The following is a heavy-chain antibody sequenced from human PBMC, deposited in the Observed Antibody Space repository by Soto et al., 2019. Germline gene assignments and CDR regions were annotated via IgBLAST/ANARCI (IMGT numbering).Heavy chain of an antibody. CDR3: ARVPYYSASGSYSHDY. CDR1: EFTFTTFW. D-gene: IGHD3-10*01. Sequence: GGSLRLSCAASEFTFTTFWMSWVRQAPGKGLEWVANIKHDGSEKYYVDSVKGRFTITSDNAKNSLYLQMNSLRAEDTAVYYCARVPYYSASGSYSHDYWGQGTLVTVSS. V-gene: IGHV3-7*01. J-gene: IGHJ4*02. CDR2: IKHDGSEK.